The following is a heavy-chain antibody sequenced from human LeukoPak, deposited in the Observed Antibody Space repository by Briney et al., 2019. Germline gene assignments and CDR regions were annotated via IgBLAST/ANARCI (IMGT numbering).Heavy chain of an antibody. Sequence: KPGGSLRLSCAASGFTFSSYSMNWVRQAPGKGLEWVSSISSSSSYIYYADSVKGRFTISRDNAKNSLYLQMNSLRAEDTAVYYCASPYGSSGWYAGGDYFDYWGQGTLVTVSS. CDR2: ISSSSSYI. J-gene: IGHJ4*02. D-gene: IGHD6-19*01. CDR1: GFTFSSYS. CDR3: ASPYGSSGWYAGGDYFDY. V-gene: IGHV3-21*01.